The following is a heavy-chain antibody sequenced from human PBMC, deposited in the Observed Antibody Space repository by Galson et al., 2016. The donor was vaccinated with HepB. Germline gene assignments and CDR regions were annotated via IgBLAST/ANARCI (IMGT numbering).Heavy chain of an antibody. D-gene: IGHD6-13*01. Sequence: ETLSLTCSVSGGSISSSNYYWGWIRQPPGKGLEWIGSIYYSGSTYYNPSLKSRVTISVDTSKNQFFLKLSSVTAADTAVYYCARGGYSSSWYNTRRGVFDPWGQGTLVTVSS. CDR1: GGSISSSNYY. V-gene: IGHV4-39*07. J-gene: IGHJ5*02. CDR3: ARGGYSSSWYNTRRGVFDP. CDR2: IYYSGST.